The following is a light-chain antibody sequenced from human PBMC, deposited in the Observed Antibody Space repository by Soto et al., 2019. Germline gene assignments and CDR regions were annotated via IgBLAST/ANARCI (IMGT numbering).Light chain of an antibody. J-gene: IGLJ3*02. CDR1: SSNIGGNT. CDR3: AAWDDSLTSGV. CDR2: NSF. V-gene: IGLV1-44*01. Sequence: QAVVTQPPSASGTPGQRVTISCSGSSSNIGGNTVNWYQQLPGTAPKLLIYNSFQRPSGVPDRFSGSKSGTSASLAISGLQSEDEADYYCAAWDDSLTSGVFGGGTKVTVL.